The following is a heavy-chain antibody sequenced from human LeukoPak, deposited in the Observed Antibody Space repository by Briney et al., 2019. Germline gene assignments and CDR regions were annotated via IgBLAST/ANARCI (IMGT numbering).Heavy chain of an antibody. V-gene: IGHV4-61*01. Sequence: SETLSLTCTVPGGSVSSGSYYWSWIRQPPGKGLEWVGYIYYSGSTNYNPSLKSRVTISVDTSKNQFSLKLSSVTAADTAVYYCARGFSSSWYPPYNWFDPWGQGTLVTVSS. CDR3: ARGFSSSWYPPYNWFDP. CDR1: GGSVSSGSYY. CDR2: IYYSGST. D-gene: IGHD6-13*01. J-gene: IGHJ5*02.